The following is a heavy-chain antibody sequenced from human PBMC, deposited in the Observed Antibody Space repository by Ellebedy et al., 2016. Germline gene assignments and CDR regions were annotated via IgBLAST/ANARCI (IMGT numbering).Heavy chain of an antibody. Sequence: SLKVSCXASGGTFSSYAISWVRQAPGQGLEWMGGIIPIFGTANYAQKFQGRVTITADESTSTAYMELSSLRSEDTAVYYCARVGSGSTGWYFDLWGRGTLVTVSS. D-gene: IGHD1-26*01. CDR2: IIPIFGTA. V-gene: IGHV1-69*13. J-gene: IGHJ2*01. CDR1: GGTFSSYA. CDR3: ARVGSGSTGWYFDL.